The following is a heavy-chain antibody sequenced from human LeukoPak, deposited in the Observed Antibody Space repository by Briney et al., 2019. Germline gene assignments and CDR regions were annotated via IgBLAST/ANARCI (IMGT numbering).Heavy chain of an antibody. J-gene: IGHJ4*02. Sequence: SQTLSLTCTVSGGSISSGDYYWSWIRQPPGKGLEWIGYIYYSGSTYYNPSLKSRVTISVDTSKNQFSLKLSSVTAADTAVYYCARVRDGYKSGKFDYWGQGTLVTVSS. CDR3: ARVRDGYKSGKFDY. V-gene: IGHV4-30-4*01. CDR1: GGSISSGDYY. D-gene: IGHD5-24*01. CDR2: IYYSGST.